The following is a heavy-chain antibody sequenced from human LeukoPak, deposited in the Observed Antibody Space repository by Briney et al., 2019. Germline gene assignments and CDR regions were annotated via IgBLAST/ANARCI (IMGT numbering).Heavy chain of an antibody. CDR3: AKGVSVAAKNWFDP. CDR2: ISYDGSNK. CDR1: GFTFSSYG. V-gene: IGHV3-30*18. J-gene: IGHJ5*02. Sequence: PGGSLRLSCAASGFTFSSYGMHWVRQAPGKGLEWVAVISYDGSNKYYADSVKGRFTISRDNSKNTLYLQMNSLRAEDTAVYYCAKGVSVAAKNWFDPWGQGTLVTVSS. D-gene: IGHD6-19*01.